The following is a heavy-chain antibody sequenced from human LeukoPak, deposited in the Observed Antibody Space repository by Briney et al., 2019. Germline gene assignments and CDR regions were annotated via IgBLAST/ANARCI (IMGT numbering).Heavy chain of an antibody. CDR2: ISSSSSYI. Sequence: GGSLRLSCAASGFTFSSYSMNWVRQAPGEGLEWVSSISSSSSYIYYADSVKGRFTISRDNAKNSLYLQMNSLRAEDTAVYYCARDSGIITAFDYWGQGTLVTVSS. J-gene: IGHJ4*02. CDR1: GFTFSSYS. CDR3: ARDSGIITAFDY. V-gene: IGHV3-21*01. D-gene: IGHD3-10*01.